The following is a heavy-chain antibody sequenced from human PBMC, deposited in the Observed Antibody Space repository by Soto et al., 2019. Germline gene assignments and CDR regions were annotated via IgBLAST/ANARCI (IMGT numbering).Heavy chain of an antibody. J-gene: IGHJ4*02. CDR3: ARVFSSGSGWMYYFDF. V-gene: IGHV4-4*02. CDR2: IFHTGGT. Sequence: QVQLQESGPGLVKPSETLSLTCTVSSDSIAGENWWSWVRQPPGTGLEWIGEIFHTGGTNYNPSLKSRVTMEVDKSKNQFYLNLISATAADTAVYYCARVFSSGSGWMYYFDFWGQGTLVSVSS. D-gene: IGHD6-25*01. CDR1: SDSIAGENW.